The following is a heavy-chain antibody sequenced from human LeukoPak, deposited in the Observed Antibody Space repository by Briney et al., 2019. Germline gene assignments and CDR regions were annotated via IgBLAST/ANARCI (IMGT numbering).Heavy chain of an antibody. V-gene: IGHV4-34*01. CDR3: ARVLGGADY. D-gene: IGHD3-16*01. Sequence: SETLSLICSVSGDSMSHYYWSWIRQPPGKGLEWIGEINHSGSTNYNPSLKSRVTISVDTSKNQFSLKLSSVTAADTAVYYCARVLGGADYWGQGTLVTVSS. CDR1: GDSMSHYY. CDR2: INHSGST. J-gene: IGHJ4*02.